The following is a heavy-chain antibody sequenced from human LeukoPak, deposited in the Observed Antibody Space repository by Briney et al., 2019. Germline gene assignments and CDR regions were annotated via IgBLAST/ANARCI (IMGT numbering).Heavy chain of an antibody. CDR2: IYDDGSNK. CDR1: SFTFSSYE. J-gene: IGHJ4*02. V-gene: IGHV3-30*07. D-gene: IGHD2-15*01. CDR3: ARGSMGVAATLDY. Sequence: PGRSHRPACPPSSFTFSSYEMNWARQAPGNWIEWVSFIYDDGSNKFYEGPVKGLFTISRDNSKNTVYLQLSSVRVEEMVVYYCARGSMGVAATLDYWSQGSVVGVPP.